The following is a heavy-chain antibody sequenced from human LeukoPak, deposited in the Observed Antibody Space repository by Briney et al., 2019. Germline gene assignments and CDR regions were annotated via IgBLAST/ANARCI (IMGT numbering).Heavy chain of an antibody. Sequence: PGRSLRLSCAASGFTFSSYGMHWVRQAPGKGLEWVAVIWYDGSNKYYADSVKGRFTISRDNSKNSLYLQMNSLRTEDTAFYYCAKIIAARGAFDYWGQGTLVTVSS. J-gene: IGHJ4*02. V-gene: IGHV3-33*03. CDR1: GFTFSSYG. CDR2: IWYDGSNK. D-gene: IGHD6-6*01. CDR3: AKIIAARGAFDY.